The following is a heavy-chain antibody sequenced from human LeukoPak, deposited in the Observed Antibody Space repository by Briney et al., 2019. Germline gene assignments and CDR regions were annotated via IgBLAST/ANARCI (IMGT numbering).Heavy chain of an antibody. CDR3: AKASGNFYAPFMDY. CDR2: IRSDGSNK. CDR1: GFTFSSYG. V-gene: IGHV3-30*02. J-gene: IGHJ4*02. Sequence: GGSLRLSCAASGFTFSSYGMHWVRQAPGKGLEWVTFIRSDGSNKYYADSVKGRFTISRDNSKNTLYLQMNSLRSEDTAVYYCAKASGNFYAPFMDYWGQGTLVTVSS. D-gene: IGHD2/OR15-2a*01.